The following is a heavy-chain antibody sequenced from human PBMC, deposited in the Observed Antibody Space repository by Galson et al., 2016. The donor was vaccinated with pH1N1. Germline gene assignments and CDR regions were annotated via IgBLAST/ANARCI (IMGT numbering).Heavy chain of an antibody. V-gene: IGHV1-2*02. D-gene: IGHD5-24*01. Sequence: SVKVSCKASGFSLSDYHVHWVRHAPGQGLEWMGWINANNGDTQNAQKFQGRVTMTRDTSTDTAYMDLSRLTSDDTAVYYCAGAGVAVEGYYGMDVWGQGTTVTVSS. CDR1: GFSLSDYH. J-gene: IGHJ6*02. CDR3: AGAGVAVEGYYGMDV. CDR2: INANNGDT.